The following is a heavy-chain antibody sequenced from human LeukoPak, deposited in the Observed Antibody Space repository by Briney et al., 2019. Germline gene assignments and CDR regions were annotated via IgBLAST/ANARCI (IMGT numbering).Heavy chain of an antibody. CDR1: GFTFISYA. Sequence: PGGSLRLSCAASGFTFISYAMSWVRPAPGKGLEWVSAISGSGSSTYYADSVKGRFTISRDNSKNTLYLQMNSLRAEDTAVYYCAKLPYDFGIRNYYYYMDVWGKGTTVTVSS. J-gene: IGHJ6*03. CDR3: AKLPYDFGIRNYYYYMDV. D-gene: IGHD3-3*01. CDR2: ISGSGSST. V-gene: IGHV3-23*01.